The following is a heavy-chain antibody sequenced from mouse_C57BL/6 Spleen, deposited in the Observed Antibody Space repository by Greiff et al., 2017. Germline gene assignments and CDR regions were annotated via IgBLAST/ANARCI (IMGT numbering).Heavy chain of an antibody. V-gene: IGHV1-55*01. CDR2: IYPGSGST. D-gene: IGHD1-1*01. J-gene: IGHJ2*01. Sequence: QVQLQQPGAELVKPGASVKMSCKASGYTFTSYWITWVKQRPGQGLEWIGDIYPGSGSTNYNEKFKSKATLTVDTSSSTAYMQLSSLTSEDSAVYYCARELGYGSSLYFDYWGQGTTLTVSS. CDR1: GYTFTSYW. CDR3: ARELGYGSSLYFDY.